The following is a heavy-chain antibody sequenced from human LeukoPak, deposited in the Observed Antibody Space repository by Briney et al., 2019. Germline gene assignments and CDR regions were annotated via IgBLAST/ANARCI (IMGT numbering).Heavy chain of an antibody. J-gene: IGHJ4*02. Sequence: GGSLRLSCAASGFTLSSYGMHWVRQAPGKGLEWVAVISYDGSNKYYADSVKGRFTISRDNSKNTLYLQMNSLRAEDTAVYYCAKDPSTMVRGVIPYWGQGTLVTVSS. V-gene: IGHV3-30*18. CDR2: ISYDGSNK. D-gene: IGHD3-10*01. CDR1: GFTLSSYG. CDR3: AKDPSTMVRGVIPY.